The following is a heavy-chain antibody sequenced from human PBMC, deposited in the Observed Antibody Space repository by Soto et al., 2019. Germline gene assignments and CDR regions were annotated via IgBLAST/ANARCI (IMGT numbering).Heavy chain of an antibody. J-gene: IGHJ6*02. V-gene: IGHV4-30-4*01. CDR1: VGSINSRDYH. Sequence: TLSLTCTVSVGSINSRDYHWSWIRQSPGKGLEWIGAIYYSGSTYYNPSLKSRIRISVDTSNNQFSLNINSVTAADTAVYYCARDDLAPSSCAVVFWREGTT. CDR2: IYYSGST. D-gene: IGHD2-21*01. CDR3: ARDDLAPSSCAVVF.